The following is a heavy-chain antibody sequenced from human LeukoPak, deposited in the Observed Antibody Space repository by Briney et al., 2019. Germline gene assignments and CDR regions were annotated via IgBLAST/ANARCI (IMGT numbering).Heavy chain of an antibody. V-gene: IGHV4-34*01. CDR3: ARFGSLTYRGVISPSGVGY. CDR2: INHSGST. D-gene: IGHD3-16*02. Sequence: SDTLSLTCAVCGGSFSGYYWSWIPQPPGKGLEWIGEINHSGSTNYNPPLKSRVPQPVGQPQNQFSLTLGPVTAADTAGYFCARFGSLTYRGVISPSGVGYWGQGTLVTVSS. J-gene: IGHJ4*02. CDR1: GGSFSGYY.